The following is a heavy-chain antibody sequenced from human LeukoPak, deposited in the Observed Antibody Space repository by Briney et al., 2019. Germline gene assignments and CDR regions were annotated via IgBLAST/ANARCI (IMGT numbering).Heavy chain of an antibody. Sequence: GASVKVSCKASGYTFTGYYMHWVRQATGQGLEWMGWMNPNSGNTGYAQKFQGRVTMTRNTSISTAYMELSSLRSEDTAVYYCARGLRIVVVSPYYYYGMDVWGQGTTVTVSS. D-gene: IGHD2-21*01. CDR2: MNPNSGNT. V-gene: IGHV1-8*02. CDR1: GYTFTGYY. CDR3: ARGLRIVVVSPYYYYGMDV. J-gene: IGHJ6*02.